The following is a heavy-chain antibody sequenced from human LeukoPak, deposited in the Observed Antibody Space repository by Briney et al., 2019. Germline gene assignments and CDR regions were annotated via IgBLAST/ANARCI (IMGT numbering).Heavy chain of an antibody. V-gene: IGHV4-59*01. CDR2: IDDSGNT. Sequence: PSETLSLTCSVSGGSIRSYFWSWIRQPAGKGLEWIGYIDDSGNTKYNPSLKSRVTMSVDTSRNQFFLRLSSVTAADTAVYYCARFSEYSHSSVHYLDYWGQGTLVSVSS. CDR3: ARFSEYSHSSVHYLDY. D-gene: IGHD3-22*01. CDR1: GGSIRSYF. J-gene: IGHJ4*02.